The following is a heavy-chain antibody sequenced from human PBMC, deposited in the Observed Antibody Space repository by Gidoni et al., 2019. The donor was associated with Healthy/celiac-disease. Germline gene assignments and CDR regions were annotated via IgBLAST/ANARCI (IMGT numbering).Heavy chain of an antibody. J-gene: IGHJ4*02. Sequence: EVQLVESGGGLVKPGGSLRLSCAASGFTFCSYSLNWVRQAPGKGLEVVSSISSSSSYIYYADSVKGRFTISRDNAKNSLYLQMNSLRAEDTAVYYCARRCSSTSCYVKYTILLPTNGGTQNDYWGQGTLVTVSS. D-gene: IGHD2-2*01. CDR3: ARRCSSTSCYVKYTILLPTNGGTQNDY. CDR1: GFTFCSYS. V-gene: IGHV3-21*01. CDR2: ISSSSSYI.